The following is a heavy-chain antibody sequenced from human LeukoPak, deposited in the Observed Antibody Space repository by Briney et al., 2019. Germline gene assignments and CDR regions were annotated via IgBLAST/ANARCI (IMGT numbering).Heavy chain of an antibody. CDR1: GFTFSNFE. J-gene: IGHJ5*01. CDR2: IDFSGGTI. CDR3: AREGGEWELRKGRFDS. D-gene: IGHD1-26*01. Sequence: PGGSLRLSCEVSGFTFSNFEMNWVRQAPGKGLEWVSYIDFSGGTIFYADSVKGRFTISRDNAKNSLYLQMNSLRVEDTAVYYCAREGGEWELRKGRFDSWGQGTLVTVSS. V-gene: IGHV3-48*03.